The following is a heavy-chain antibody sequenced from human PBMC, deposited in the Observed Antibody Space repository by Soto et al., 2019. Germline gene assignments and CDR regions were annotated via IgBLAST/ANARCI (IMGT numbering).Heavy chain of an antibody. CDR1: GFTFSSYA. CDR2: ISGSGGST. J-gene: IGHJ3*01. CDR3: ARDQLYYNDISGRPLNAFDV. Sequence: PGGSLRLSCAASGFTFSSYAMSWVRQAPGKGLEWVSVISGSGGSTYYADSVKGRFTISRDNAKNTLYLQMNSLRAEDTAVYYCARDQLYYNDISGRPLNAFDVWGQGTMVTVSS. D-gene: IGHD3-22*01. V-gene: IGHV3-23*01.